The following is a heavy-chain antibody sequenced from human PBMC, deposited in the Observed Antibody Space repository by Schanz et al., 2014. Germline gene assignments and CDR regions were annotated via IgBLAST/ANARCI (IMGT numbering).Heavy chain of an antibody. CDR1: GFTFSNFG. CDR2: ISSDGTNK. CDR3: AKGGSSLDD. D-gene: IGHD3-16*01. J-gene: IGHJ4*02. Sequence: QVQLVESGGGVVQPGRSLRLSCAASGFTFSNFGLHWVRQAPGKGLNWVAVISSDGTNKYYADSVQGRFTLSKDFSKDTLYLQLTSLRPEDTAVYYCAKGGSSLDDWGQGTLVTVSS. V-gene: IGHV3-30*18.